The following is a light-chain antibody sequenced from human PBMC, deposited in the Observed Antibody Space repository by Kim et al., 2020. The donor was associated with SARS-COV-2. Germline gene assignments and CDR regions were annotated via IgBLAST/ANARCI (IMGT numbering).Light chain of an antibody. CDR1: ILGDKY. CDR2: LGK. J-gene: IGLJ2*01. V-gene: IGLV3-1*01. CDR3: QAWDRKTLV. Sequence: SYELTQPPSVSVSPGQTASIICSGDILGDKYASWYQLKPGQSPVVVIYLGKNRPSGIPERFSGSSSGHTATLTISETQAMDEADYYCQAWDRKTLVFG.